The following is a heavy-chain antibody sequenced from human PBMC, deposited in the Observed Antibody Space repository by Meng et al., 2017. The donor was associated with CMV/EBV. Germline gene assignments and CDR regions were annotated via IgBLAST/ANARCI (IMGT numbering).Heavy chain of an antibody. D-gene: IGHD2-2*02. J-gene: IGHJ6*02. V-gene: IGHV3-66*02. CDR1: GFTVSSNY. CDR2: IYSGGST. Sequence: GAALKISCAASGFTVSSNYMSWVRQAPGKGLEWVSVIYSGGSTYYADSVKGRFTISRDNSKNTLYLQMDSLRAEDTAVYYCAREPGYCSSTSCYTVHYYYGMDVWGQGTTVTVSS. CDR3: AREPGYCSSTSCYTVHYYYGMDV.